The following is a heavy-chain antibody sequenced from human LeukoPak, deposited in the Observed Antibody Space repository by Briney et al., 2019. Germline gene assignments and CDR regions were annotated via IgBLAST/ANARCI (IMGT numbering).Heavy chain of an antibody. D-gene: IGHD3-16*02. J-gene: IGHJ6*03. Sequence: SETLSLTCTVSGGSISSGSYYWSWIRQPPGKGLEWIGYIYYSGSTNYNPSLKSRVTISVDTSKNQFSLKLSSVTAADTAVYYCARERYDYVWGSYRQTAWYMDVWGKGTTVTISS. CDR2: IYYSGST. CDR1: GGSISSGSYY. CDR3: ARERYDYVWGSYRQTAWYMDV. V-gene: IGHV4-61*01.